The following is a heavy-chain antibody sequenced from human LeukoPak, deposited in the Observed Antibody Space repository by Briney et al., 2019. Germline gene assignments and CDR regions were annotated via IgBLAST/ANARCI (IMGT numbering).Heavy chain of an antibody. V-gene: IGHV3-30-3*01. Sequence: GGSLRLSCAATGFRFSSYDMHWVRQAPGKGLEWVAAISAEGDIQIYLDSVMGRFTISRDNSKSTLYLQMNSLRIEDTGFYYCTRDMIRGVPDYIDYWGQGTLVTVSS. CDR1: GFRFSSYD. CDR2: ISAEGDIQ. J-gene: IGHJ4*02. CDR3: TRDMIRGVPDYIDY. D-gene: IGHD3-10*01.